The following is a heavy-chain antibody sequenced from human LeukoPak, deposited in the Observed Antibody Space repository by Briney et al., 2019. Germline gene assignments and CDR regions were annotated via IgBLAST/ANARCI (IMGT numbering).Heavy chain of an antibody. Sequence: GGSLRLSCAASGFTFSSYAMHWVRQAPGKGLEWVAVISYDGSNKYYADSVKGRFTISRDNAKNSLYLQMNSLRAEDTAVYYCARRGGSFSGSYAFDIWGQGTMATVSS. CDR2: ISYDGSNK. CDR3: ARRGGSFSGSYAFDI. CDR1: GFTFSSYA. V-gene: IGHV3-30*04. D-gene: IGHD6-19*01. J-gene: IGHJ3*02.